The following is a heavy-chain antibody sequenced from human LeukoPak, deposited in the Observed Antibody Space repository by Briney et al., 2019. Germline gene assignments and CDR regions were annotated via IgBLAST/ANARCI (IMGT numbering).Heavy chain of an antibody. CDR1: GFTFSSYS. CDR2: ISSSSSTI. D-gene: IGHD3/OR15-3a*01. Sequence: GGSLVLSCAASGFTFSSYSMNWVRQAPGKGLEGVSYISSSSSTIYYADSGKGRFTISRDNAKNSLYLQMNSLRAEDTAVYYCASGLVKRPRKKTNYYYYYMDVWGKGTTVTVSS. V-gene: IGHV3-48*01. CDR3: ASGLVKRPRKKTNYYYYYMDV. J-gene: IGHJ6*03.